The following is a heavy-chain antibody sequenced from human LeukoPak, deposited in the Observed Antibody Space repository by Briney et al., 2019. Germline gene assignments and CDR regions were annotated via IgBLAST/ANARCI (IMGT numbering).Heavy chain of an antibody. V-gene: IGHV1-18*01. J-gene: IGHJ6*03. CDR3: ARGGCSSTSCFKGYYYYMDV. D-gene: IGHD2-2*01. CDR1: GYSFISYG. CDR2: ISPYNGNT. Sequence: ASVTVSCKASGYSFISYGISWVRQAPGQGLEWMGWISPYNGNTNYAQKLQGRVTMTTDTSTSTAYMELRSLRSDDTAVYYCARGGCSSTSCFKGYYYYMDVWGKGTTVTVSS.